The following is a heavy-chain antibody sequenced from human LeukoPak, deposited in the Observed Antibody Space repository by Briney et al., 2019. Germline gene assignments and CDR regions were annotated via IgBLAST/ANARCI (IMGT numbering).Heavy chain of an antibody. CDR3: ARDIRGGSYGYANYFDY. Sequence: GASVKVSCKASGGTFSSYAISWVRQAPGQGLEWMGRIIPILGIANYAQKFQGRVTITADKSTSTAYMELSSLRSEDTAVYYCARDIRGGSYGYANYFDYWGQGTLVTVSS. CDR2: IIPILGIA. CDR1: GGTFSSYA. D-gene: IGHD5-18*01. J-gene: IGHJ4*02. V-gene: IGHV1-69*04.